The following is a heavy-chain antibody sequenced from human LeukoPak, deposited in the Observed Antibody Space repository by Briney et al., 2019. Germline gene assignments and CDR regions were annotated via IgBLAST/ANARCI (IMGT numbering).Heavy chain of an antibody. Sequence: GGSLRLSCAAPGFTFSSYWMSWVRQAPGKGLEWVANIKQDGSEKCYVDSVKGRFTISRDNAKNSLFLQTNSLGAEDTAMYYCARARVLGGGENFDYWGQGTLVTVSS. V-gene: IGHV3-7*01. CDR2: IKQDGSEK. D-gene: IGHD2-8*02. CDR3: ARARVLGGGENFDY. CDR1: GFTFSSYW. J-gene: IGHJ4*02.